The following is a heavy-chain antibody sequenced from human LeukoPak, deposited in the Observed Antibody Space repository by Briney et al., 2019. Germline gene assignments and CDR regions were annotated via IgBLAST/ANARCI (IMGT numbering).Heavy chain of an antibody. V-gene: IGHV4-59*08. J-gene: IGHJ5*02. Sequence: SETLSLTCTVSGGSSSSYYWSWIRQPPGKGLEWIGYIYDSGTTNYNPSLKSRVTISVDTSKNQFSLKLSSVTAADTTVYYCERQWYSSGLNWFDPWGQGTLVTVSS. CDR3: ERQWYSSGLNWFDP. CDR2: IYDSGTT. CDR1: GGSSSSYY. D-gene: IGHD6-19*01.